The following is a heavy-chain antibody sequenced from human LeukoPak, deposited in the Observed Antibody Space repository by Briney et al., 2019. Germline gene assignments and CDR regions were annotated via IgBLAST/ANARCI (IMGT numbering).Heavy chain of an antibody. CDR1: GFTFSSYW. D-gene: IGHD1-26*01. Sequence: GSLRLSCAASGFTFSSYWMSWVRQAPGKGLEWVANIKQDGSEKYYVDSVKGRFTISRDNAKNSLYLQMNSLRAEDTAVYYCARGTTRIVGATCGYWGQGTLVTVSS. CDR2: IKQDGSEK. V-gene: IGHV3-7*01. CDR3: ARGTTRIVGATCGY. J-gene: IGHJ4*02.